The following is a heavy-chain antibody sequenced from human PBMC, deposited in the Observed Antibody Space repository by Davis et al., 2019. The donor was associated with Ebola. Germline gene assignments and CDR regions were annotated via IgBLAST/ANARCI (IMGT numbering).Heavy chain of an antibody. CDR1: GFTFSSYA. Sequence: GGSLRLSCAASGFTFSSYAMSWVRQAPGKGLEWVSYISSSSSYTNYADSVKGRFTISRDNAKNSLYLQMNSLRAEDTAVYYCARERWLLLLREGMDVWGQGTTVTVSS. J-gene: IGHJ6*02. CDR3: ARERWLLLLREGMDV. D-gene: IGHD2-15*01. V-gene: IGHV3-21*05. CDR2: ISSSSSYT.